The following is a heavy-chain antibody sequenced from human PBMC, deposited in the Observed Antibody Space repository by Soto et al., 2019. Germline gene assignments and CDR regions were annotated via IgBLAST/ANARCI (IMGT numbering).Heavy chain of an antibody. CDR2: ISVYNGNT. D-gene: IGHD6-19*01. V-gene: IGHV1-18*01. CDR1: GYTFTKYA. J-gene: IGHJ6*02. CDR3: AREGAGLYYYYYGMDV. Sequence: QVQLVQSGAEVKTPGASVKVSCKASGYTFTKYAISWMRQAPGQGREWIGWISVYNGNTKYAENLQGRVTVTTDTSTTTVYMELRSLRSDDTAVYYCAREGAGLYYYYYGMDVWGQGTTVTVPS.